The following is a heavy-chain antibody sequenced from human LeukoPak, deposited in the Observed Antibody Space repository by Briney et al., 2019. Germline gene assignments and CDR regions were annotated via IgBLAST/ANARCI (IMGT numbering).Heavy chain of an antibody. Sequence: SETLSLTCTVSSASISSSPYYWGWIRQSPGKGLEWIGSISYSGTTYYNPSLKSRVTISVDTSKNQFTLKLNSVTAADTAVYYCAANSADYNTLGSSYKVWGQGTLVTVSS. V-gene: IGHV4-39*01. CDR3: AANSADYNTLGSSYKV. CDR1: SASISSSPYY. CDR2: ISYSGTT. D-gene: IGHD3-10*01. J-gene: IGHJ4*02.